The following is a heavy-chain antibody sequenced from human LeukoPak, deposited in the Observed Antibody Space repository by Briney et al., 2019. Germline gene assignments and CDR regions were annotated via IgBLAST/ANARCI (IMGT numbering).Heavy chain of an antibody. D-gene: IGHD4-17*01. V-gene: IGHV3-74*01. CDR3: ARVVSGSSGDYDPFDY. J-gene: IGHJ4*02. Sequence: GGSLRLSCAAPGFTFSSYWMHWVRQAPGKGLVWVSRINSDGSSTSYADSVKGRFTISRDNAKNTLYLQMNSLRAEDTAVYYCARVVSGSSGDYDPFDYWGQGTLVTVSS. CDR1: GFTFSSYW. CDR2: INSDGSST.